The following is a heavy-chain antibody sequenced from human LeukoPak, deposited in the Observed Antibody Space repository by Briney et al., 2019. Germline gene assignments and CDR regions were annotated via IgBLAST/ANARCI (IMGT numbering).Heavy chain of an antibody. V-gene: IGHV3-23*01. D-gene: IGHD1-26*01. CDR3: AKPIGGAWPPDY. Sequence: PGGSLSLLCAASGFTFSSCAMSWVRQAPGKGLEWVSAISGSGGSTYYADSVKGRYTISRDNSKNTLYLQMNSLRAEDTAIYYCAKPIGGAWPPDYCCQGTLVTVSS. CDR2: ISGSGGST. CDR1: GFTFSSCA. J-gene: IGHJ4*02.